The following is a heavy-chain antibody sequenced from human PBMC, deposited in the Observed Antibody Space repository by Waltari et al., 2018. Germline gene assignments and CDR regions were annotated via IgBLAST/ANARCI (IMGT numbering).Heavy chain of an antibody. D-gene: IGHD1-26*01. V-gene: IGHV4-4*09. J-gene: IGHJ4*02. CDR1: GGSISSYY. Sequence: QVQLQESGPGLVKPSETLSLTCTVSGGSISSYYWSWIRQPPGKGLEWIGYIYTSGSTNYNPSLKSRVTISVDTSKNQFSLKLSSVTAADTAGYYCARGRDIREPGDYWGQGTLVTVSS. CDR2: IYTSGST. CDR3: ARGRDIREPGDY.